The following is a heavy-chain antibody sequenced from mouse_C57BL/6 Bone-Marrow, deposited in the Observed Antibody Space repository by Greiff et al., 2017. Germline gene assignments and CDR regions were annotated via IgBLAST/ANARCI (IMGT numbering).Heavy chain of an antibody. CDR1: GYTFTSYG. CDR3: ARNYYGSSSPRYFDV. V-gene: IGHV1-81*01. J-gene: IGHJ1*03. D-gene: IGHD1-1*01. CDR2: IYPRSGNT. Sequence: VKVVESGAELARPGASVKLSCKASGYTFTSYGISWVKQRTGQGLEWIGEIYPRSGNTYYNETFKGKATLTADKSSSTAYMELRSLTSEDSAVYFCARNYYGSSSPRYFDVWGTGTTVTVSS.